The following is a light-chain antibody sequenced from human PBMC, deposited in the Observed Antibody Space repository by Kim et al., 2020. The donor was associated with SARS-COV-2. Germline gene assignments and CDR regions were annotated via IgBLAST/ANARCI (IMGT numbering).Light chain of an antibody. V-gene: IGLV3-19*01. CDR3: NFRDSSGNPWV. CDR1: SLRSYY. CDR2: GKN. J-gene: IGLJ3*02. Sequence: SSELTQDPAVSVALGQTVRITCQGDSLRSYYASWYQQKPGKSPVLVIYGKNNRPSGIPDRFSGSSSRNTASLTITRPQAQDEADHYCNFRDSSGNPWVFG.